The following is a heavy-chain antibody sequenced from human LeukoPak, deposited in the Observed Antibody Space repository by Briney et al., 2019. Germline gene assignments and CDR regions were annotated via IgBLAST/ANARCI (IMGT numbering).Heavy chain of an antibody. D-gene: IGHD4-17*01. CDR1: GGSFSGYY. CDR2: INHSGST. CDR3: AGAFTYGGNSGYYYYGMDV. J-gene: IGHJ6*02. Sequence: SETLSFTCAVYGGSFSGYYWGWIRQPPGKGLEWIGEINHSGSTNYNPSLKSRVTISVDTSKNQFSLKLSSVTAADTAVYYCAGAFTYGGNSGYYYYGMDVWGQGTTVTVSS. V-gene: IGHV4-34*01.